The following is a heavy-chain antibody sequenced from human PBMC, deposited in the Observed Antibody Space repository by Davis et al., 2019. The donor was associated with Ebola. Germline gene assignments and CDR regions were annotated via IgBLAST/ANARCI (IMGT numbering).Heavy chain of an antibody. V-gene: IGHV1-2*04. J-gene: IGHJ6*02. CDR2: INPNSGGT. CDR1: GYTFTGYY. Sequence: ASVKVSCKASGYTFTGYYMHWVRQAPGQGLEWMGWINPNSGGTNYAQKFQGWVTMTRDTSISTAYMELSRLRSDDTAVYYCARDGYYYDSSGYYSNYYYYGMDVWGQGTTVTVSS. CDR3: ARDGYYYDSSGYYSNYYYYGMDV. D-gene: IGHD3-22*01.